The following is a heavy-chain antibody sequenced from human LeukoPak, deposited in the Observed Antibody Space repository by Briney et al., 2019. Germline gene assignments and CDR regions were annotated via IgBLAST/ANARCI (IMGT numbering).Heavy chain of an antibody. Sequence: ASVKVSCKASGYTFTSYDINWVRQATGQGLEWMGWMNPNSGNTGYAQKFQGRVTMTRNTSISTAYMELSSLRSEDTAVYYCARGFRITVFGVVIQDNWFDPWGQGTLVTVSS. V-gene: IGHV1-8*01. CDR2: MNPNSGNT. D-gene: IGHD3-3*01. CDR1: GYTFTSYD. CDR3: ARGFRITVFGVVIQDNWFDP. J-gene: IGHJ5*02.